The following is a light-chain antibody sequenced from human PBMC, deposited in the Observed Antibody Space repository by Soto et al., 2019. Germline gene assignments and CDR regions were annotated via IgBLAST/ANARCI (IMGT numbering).Light chain of an antibody. CDR1: QSVSSSY. CDR3: QQYGSSPPIT. Sequence: EIGLTQYPGTLSLSPGERATLSCMASQSVSSSYLAWYQQKPGQAPRLLIYGASSRATGIPDRFSGSGSGTDFTLTISRLEPEDFAVYYCQQYGSSPPITFGQGTRLAIK. V-gene: IGKV3-20*01. J-gene: IGKJ5*01. CDR2: GAS.